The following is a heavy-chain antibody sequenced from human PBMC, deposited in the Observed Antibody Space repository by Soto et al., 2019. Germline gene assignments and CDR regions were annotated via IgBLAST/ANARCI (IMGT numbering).Heavy chain of an antibody. J-gene: IGHJ6*02. D-gene: IGHD2-15*01. V-gene: IGHV3-30-3*01. CDR1: GFNFNNYN. CDR3: ERDNRDCSAFTPYNPGRVFGLDV. Sequence: GGSLRLSCVASGFNFNNYNLHWVRQAPSNSLESVAVISFDGTTDYYADSVKGRFTVSSDNFKNILSLQMDSLRPEDTAVYYWERDNRDCSAFTPYNPGRVFGLDVWGQGTTVTVSS. CDR2: ISFDGTTD.